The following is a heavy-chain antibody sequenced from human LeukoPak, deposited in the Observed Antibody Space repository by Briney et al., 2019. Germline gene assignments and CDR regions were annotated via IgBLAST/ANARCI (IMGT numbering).Heavy chain of an antibody. J-gene: IGHJ6*02. V-gene: IGHV3-74*01. CDR1: RFTLSSYW. Sequence: GGSLRVSGVASRFTLSSYWMHWFRQAPGKGLFWVARINSEGSSTNYADSVKGRFTISRDNAKNTLDLQMNSLRGEDTAVYYCARSERLPQSSYYYGMDVWGQGTSVTVSS. D-gene: IGHD6-25*01. CDR2: INSEGSST. CDR3: ARSERLPQSSYYYGMDV.